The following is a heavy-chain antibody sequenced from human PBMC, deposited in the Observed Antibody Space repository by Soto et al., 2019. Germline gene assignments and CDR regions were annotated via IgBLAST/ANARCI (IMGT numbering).Heavy chain of an antibody. CDR3: VVAAQPYYFDY. CDR1: GYTFTSYG. D-gene: IGHD2-15*01. J-gene: IGHJ4*02. V-gene: IGHV1-18*01. CDR2: ISAYNGNT. Sequence: ASVKVSCKASGYTFTSYGISWVRQAPGQGLEWMGWISAYNGNTNYAQKLQGRVTMITDTPTSTAYMELRSLRSDDTAVYYCVVAAQPYYFDYWGQGTLVTVSS.